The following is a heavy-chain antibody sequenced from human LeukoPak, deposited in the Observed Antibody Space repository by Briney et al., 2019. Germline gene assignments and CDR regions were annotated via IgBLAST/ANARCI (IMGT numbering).Heavy chain of an antibody. J-gene: IGHJ4*02. V-gene: IGHV3-30*03. CDR2: ISYDGNDK. Sequence: AGGSLRLSCAASGFTFSSYGMHWVRQAPGKGLEWVAVISYDGNDKYYADSVKGRFTISRDNSKNTLYLQMNSLRPEDTALYYCARRTVTPTYWGQGTLVTVSS. CDR3: ARRTVTPTY. D-gene: IGHD4-17*01. CDR1: GFTFSSYG.